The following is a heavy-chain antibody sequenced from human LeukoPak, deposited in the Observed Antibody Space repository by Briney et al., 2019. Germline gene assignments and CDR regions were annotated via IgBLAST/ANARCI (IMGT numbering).Heavy chain of an antibody. CDR3: ARCPRITMVRGVSYNWFDP. CDR2: IIPIFGTA. D-gene: IGHD3-10*01. Sequence: ASVKVSCKASGGTFSSYAISWVRQAPGQGLEWMGGIIPIFGTANYAQEFQGRVTITADESTSTAYMELSSLRSGDTAVYYCARCPRITMVRGVSYNWFDPWGQGTLVTVSS. J-gene: IGHJ5*02. V-gene: IGHV1-69*13. CDR1: GGTFSSYA.